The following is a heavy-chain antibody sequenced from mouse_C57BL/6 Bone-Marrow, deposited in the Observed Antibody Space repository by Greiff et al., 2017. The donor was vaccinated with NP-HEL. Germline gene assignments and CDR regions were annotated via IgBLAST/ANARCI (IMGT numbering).Heavy chain of an antibody. J-gene: IGHJ3*01. Sequence: QVQLQQSGAELVRPGASVTLSCKASGYTFTDYEMHWVKQTPVHGLEWIGAIDPETGGTAYNQKFKGKAILTADKSSSTAYMELRSLTSEDSAVYYCTRSGPYYYGSTSFAYWGQGTLVTVSA. D-gene: IGHD1-1*01. CDR2: IDPETGGT. V-gene: IGHV1-15*01. CDR1: GYTFTDYE. CDR3: TRSGPYYYGSTSFAY.